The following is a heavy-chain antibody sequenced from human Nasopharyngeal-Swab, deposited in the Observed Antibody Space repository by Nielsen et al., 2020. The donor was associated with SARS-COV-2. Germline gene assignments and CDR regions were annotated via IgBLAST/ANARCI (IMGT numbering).Heavy chain of an antibody. CDR1: GYSFTSYW. Sequence: GGSLRLSCKGSGYSFTSYWISWVRQMPGKGLEWMGIIYPGDSDTRYSPSFQGQVTISADKSISTAYLQWSSLKASDTAMYYCARQMDYYGSGSPTGYWGQGTLVTVSS. V-gene: IGHV5-51*01. D-gene: IGHD3-10*01. J-gene: IGHJ4*02. CDR3: ARQMDYYGSGSPTGY. CDR2: IYPGDSDT.